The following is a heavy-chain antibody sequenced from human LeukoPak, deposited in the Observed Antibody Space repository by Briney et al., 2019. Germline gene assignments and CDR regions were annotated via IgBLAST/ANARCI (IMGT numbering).Heavy chain of an antibody. CDR2: IHQSGGT. CDR1: GGAFSGYY. Sequence: SETLSLTCSVHGGAFSGYYWTWIRQSPGKGLEWIGEIHQSGGTNYSPSLKSRVTISVDTSKNQISLKMISVTAADTAVYYCARRASSSWYNRFFYFDLWGQGTLVTVSS. V-gene: IGHV4-34*01. CDR3: ARRASSSWYNRFFYFDL. D-gene: IGHD6-13*01. J-gene: IGHJ4*02.